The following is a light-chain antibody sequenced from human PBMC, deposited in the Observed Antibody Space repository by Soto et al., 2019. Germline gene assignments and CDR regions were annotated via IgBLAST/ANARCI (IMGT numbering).Light chain of an antibody. V-gene: IGKV1-5*01. Sequence: DIQMTQSPSTLSGSVGDGVTITCRASQTISRWLAWYQQKPGRAPKLMIYDASTLESGVPSRFSGSGSGTDFTLTISRLEPEDVAVYYCQQYVSSSWALGQGTKVDIK. CDR1: QTISRW. J-gene: IGKJ1*01. CDR2: DAS. CDR3: QQYVSSSWA.